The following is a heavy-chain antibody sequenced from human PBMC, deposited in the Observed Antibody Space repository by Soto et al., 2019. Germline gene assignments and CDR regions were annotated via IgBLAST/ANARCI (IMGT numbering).Heavy chain of an antibody. CDR1: GFTFGDYA. J-gene: IGHJ3*02. CDR2: IRSKAYGGTT. V-gene: IGHV3-49*03. CDR3: TRVYCSSTSCYRDMGAFDI. Sequence: GGSLRLSCTASGFTFGDYAMSWFRQAPGKGLEWVGFIRSKAYGGTTEYAASVKGGFTISRDDSKSIAYLQMNSLKTEDTAVYYCTRVYCSSTSCYRDMGAFDIWGQGTMVTVSS. D-gene: IGHD2-2*02.